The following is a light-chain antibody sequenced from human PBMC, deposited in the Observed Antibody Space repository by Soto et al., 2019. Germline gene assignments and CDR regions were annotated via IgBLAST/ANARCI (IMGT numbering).Light chain of an antibody. Sequence: QSVLTQPPSVSAAPGQKVTISCSGSSSNIGNNYVSWYQQLSGTAPKLLIYDNNKRPSGIPDRFSGSKSGTSATLGITGLQNGDEADYYCGTWDSSMSAYVLGRETK. J-gene: IGLJ1*01. V-gene: IGLV1-51*01. CDR3: GTWDSSMSAYV. CDR1: SSNIGNNY. CDR2: DNN.